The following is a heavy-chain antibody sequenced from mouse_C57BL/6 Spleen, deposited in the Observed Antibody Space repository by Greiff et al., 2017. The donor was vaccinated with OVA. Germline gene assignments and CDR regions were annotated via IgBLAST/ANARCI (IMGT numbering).Heavy chain of an antibody. Sequence: QVQLQQPGAELVKPGASVKLSCKASGYTFTSYWMHWVKQRPGQGLEWIGMIHPNSGSTNYNEKFKSKATLTVDKSSSTAYMQLSSLTSEDSAVYYCARRITTVVAHFDYWGQGTTLTVSS. CDR3: ARRITTVVAHFDY. V-gene: IGHV1-64*01. CDR2: IHPNSGST. D-gene: IGHD1-1*01. J-gene: IGHJ2*01. CDR1: GYTFTSYW.